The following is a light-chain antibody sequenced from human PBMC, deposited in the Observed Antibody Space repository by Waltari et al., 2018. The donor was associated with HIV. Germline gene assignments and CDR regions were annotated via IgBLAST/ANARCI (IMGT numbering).Light chain of an antibody. CDR1: QSITYF. CDR3: QQSDSFPYT. J-gene: IGKJ2*01. Sequence: DIQMTHSPSPLSASGGDTVVISCRASQSITYFLNWYQLKPGKAPALLISGASSLQSGVPSRFVGSGSGTDFTLTIKNLQPGDFATYFCQQSDSFPYTFGPGTKLDI. V-gene: IGKV1-39*01. CDR2: GAS.